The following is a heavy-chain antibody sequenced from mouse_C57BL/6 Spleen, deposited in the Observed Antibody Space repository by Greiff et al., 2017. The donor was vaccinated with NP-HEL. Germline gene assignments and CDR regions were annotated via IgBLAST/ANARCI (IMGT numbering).Heavy chain of an antibody. CDR1: GYSFTGYY. CDR3: ARGVYWYFDV. Sequence: VQLKESGPELVKPGASVKISCKASGYSFTGYYMNWVKQSPEKSLEWIGEINPSTGGTTYNQKFKAKATLTVDKSSSTAYMQLKSLTSEDSAVYYCARGVYWYFDVWGTGTTVTVSS. J-gene: IGHJ1*03. V-gene: IGHV1-42*01. CDR2: INPSTGGT.